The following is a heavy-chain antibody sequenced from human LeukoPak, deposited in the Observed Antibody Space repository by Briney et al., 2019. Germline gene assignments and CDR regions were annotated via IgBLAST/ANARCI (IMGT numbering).Heavy chain of an antibody. V-gene: IGHV1-69*06. CDR1: GGTFSSYA. CDR2: IIPIFGTA. Sequence: GSSVKVSFKASGGTFSSYAISWVRQAPGQGLEWMGGIIPIFGTANYAQKFQGRVTITADKSTSTAYMELSSLRSEDTAVYYCARGTYYYDSSGYYYPYWGQGTLVTVSS. D-gene: IGHD3-22*01. J-gene: IGHJ4*02. CDR3: ARGTYYYDSSGYYYPY.